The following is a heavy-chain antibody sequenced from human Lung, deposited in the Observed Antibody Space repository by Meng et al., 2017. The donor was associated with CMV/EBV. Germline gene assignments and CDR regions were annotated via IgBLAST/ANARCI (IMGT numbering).Heavy chain of an antibody. CDR2: INHSGST. J-gene: IGHJ6*02. D-gene: IGHD2-15*01. CDR1: GGSFSGYY. V-gene: IGHV4-34*01. CDR3: ARSNIVVVVAATLGYYYYGMDV. Sequence: SXTLSLTCAVYGGSFSGYYWSWIRQPPGKGLEWIGEINHSGSTNYNPSLKSRVTISVDTSKNQFSLKLSSVTAADTAVYYCARSNIVVVVAATLGYYYYGMDVWGQGTTVTVTS.